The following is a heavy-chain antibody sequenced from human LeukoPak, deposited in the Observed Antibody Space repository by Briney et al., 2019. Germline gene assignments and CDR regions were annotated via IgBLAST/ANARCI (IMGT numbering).Heavy chain of an antibody. D-gene: IGHD4-17*01. CDR2: ISYDGSNK. V-gene: IGHV3-30-3*01. CDR3: ARPYGDETDY. CDR1: GFTFSSYA. Sequence: QSGGSLRLSCAASGFTFSSYAMHWVRQAPGKGLEWVAVISYDGSNKYCADSVKGRFTISRDNSKNTLYLQMNSLRAEDTAVYYCARPYGDETDYWGQGTLVTVSS. J-gene: IGHJ4*02.